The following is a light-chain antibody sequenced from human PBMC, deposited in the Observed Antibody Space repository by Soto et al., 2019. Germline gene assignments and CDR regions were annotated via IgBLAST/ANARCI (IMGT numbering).Light chain of an antibody. CDR3: QHYGTSAL. J-gene: IGKJ3*01. Sequence: EIVLTQSPGTLSLSPGERATLSCRASQSVSSSYLAWYQQKPGQAPRLLIYGASSRATGIPDRFSGSGSGTDFTLTISRLEPEAFAVYYCQHYGTSALFGPGTKVDIK. CDR1: QSVSSSY. V-gene: IGKV3-20*01. CDR2: GAS.